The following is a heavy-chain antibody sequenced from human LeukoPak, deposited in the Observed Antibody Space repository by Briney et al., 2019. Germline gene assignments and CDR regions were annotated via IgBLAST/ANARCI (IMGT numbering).Heavy chain of an antibody. CDR3: ARDLYYYDSSGCYRGLDY. D-gene: IGHD3-22*01. CDR2: IKHDGSEE. CDR1: GFTFSSYW. J-gene: IGHJ4*02. V-gene: IGHV3-7*01. Sequence: GGSLRLSCAASGFTFSSYWMSWVRQAPGKGPEWVANIKHDGSEENYVDSVKGRFTISRDNAKGSLSLQMNSLRGEDTAVYYCARDLYYYDSSGCYRGLDYWGQGTLVTVSS.